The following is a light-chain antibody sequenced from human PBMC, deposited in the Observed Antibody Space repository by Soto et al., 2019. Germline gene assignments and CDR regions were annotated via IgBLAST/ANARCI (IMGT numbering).Light chain of an antibody. V-gene: IGKV3-20*01. CDR1: QSVSSNY. CDR2: DGS. CDR3: QQYNRSPPWT. Sequence: EIVLTQSPGTLSLSPGERATLSCRPSQSVSSNYLAWYQQRPGQAPRLLIYDGSSRATGIPDRFSGSGSGTDFTLTISRLEPEDLAVYYCQQYNRSPPWTFGQGTKVEIK. J-gene: IGKJ1*01.